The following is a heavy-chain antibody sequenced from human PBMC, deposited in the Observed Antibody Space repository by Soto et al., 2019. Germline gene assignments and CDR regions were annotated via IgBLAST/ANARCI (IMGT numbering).Heavy chain of an antibody. Sequence: GGSLRLSCAASGFTFSDYYMSWIRQAPGKWLEWVSYITSSGSTIYYADSVKGRFTISRDNAKNSLYLQMNSPRAEDTAVYYCARENEQWVAADNWGQGXLVTVHS. J-gene: IGHJ4*02. D-gene: IGHD6-19*01. CDR3: ARENEQWVAADN. V-gene: IGHV3-11*01. CDR1: GFTFSDYY. CDR2: ITSSGSTI.